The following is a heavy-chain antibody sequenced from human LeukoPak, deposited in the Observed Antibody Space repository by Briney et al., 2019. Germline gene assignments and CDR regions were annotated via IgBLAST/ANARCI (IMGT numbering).Heavy chain of an antibody. D-gene: IGHD6-19*01. J-gene: IGHJ4*02. CDR1: GYTFTDHY. CDR3: ARVWQWLTSYFDY. CDR2: INPNSGGT. Sequence: ASVKVSCKTSGYTFTDHYFHWLRQAPGQGLEWMGWINPNSGGTNYAQKFQGRVTMTRDTSISTAYMELSRLRSDDTAVYYCARVWQWLTSYFDYWGQGTLVTVSS. V-gene: IGHV1-2*02.